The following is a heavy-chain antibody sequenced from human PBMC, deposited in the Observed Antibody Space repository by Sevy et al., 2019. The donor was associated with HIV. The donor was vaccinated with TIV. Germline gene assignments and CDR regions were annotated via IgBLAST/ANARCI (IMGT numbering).Heavy chain of an antibody. Sequence: GGSLRLSCAASGLTFSNYVMSWVRQAPGKGLEWVSVIYSGGSTYYADSVKGRFTISRDNSQNTVYLQMNSLRAEDTAVYYCAREDIVLGEGNYYGMDVWGQGTTVTVSS. CDR3: AREDIVLGEGNYYGMDV. CDR1: GLTFSNYV. J-gene: IGHJ6*02. D-gene: IGHD2-15*01. V-gene: IGHV3-53*01. CDR2: IYSGGST.